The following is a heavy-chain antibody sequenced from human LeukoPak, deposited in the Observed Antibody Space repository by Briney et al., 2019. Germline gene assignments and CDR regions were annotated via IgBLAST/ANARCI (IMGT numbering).Heavy chain of an antibody. CDR2: ISYDGSNK. Sequence: GSLRLSCAASEFTFSSYAMHWVRQAPGKGLEWVAVISYDGSNKYYADSVKGRFTISRDNSKNSLYLQMNSLRVEDTAVYYCARAPTVLVGYCSSSSCQADYWGQGTLVTVSS. V-gene: IGHV3-30-3*01. D-gene: IGHD2-2*01. CDR1: EFTFSSYA. J-gene: IGHJ4*02. CDR3: ARAPTVLVGYCSSSSCQADY.